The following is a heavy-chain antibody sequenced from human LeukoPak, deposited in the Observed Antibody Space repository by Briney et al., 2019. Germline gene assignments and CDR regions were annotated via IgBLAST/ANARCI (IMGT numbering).Heavy chain of an antibody. Sequence: GGSLRLSCAASGFTFSSYAMSWVRQAPGKGLEWVSAISGSGGSTYYADSVKGRFTISRDNSKNTLYLQMNGLRAEDTAIYYCAKTYYYDSSGYYYVFDYWGQGTLVTVSS. V-gene: IGHV3-23*01. J-gene: IGHJ4*02. CDR1: GFTFSSYA. CDR2: ISGSGGST. CDR3: AKTYYYDSSGYYYVFDY. D-gene: IGHD3-22*01.